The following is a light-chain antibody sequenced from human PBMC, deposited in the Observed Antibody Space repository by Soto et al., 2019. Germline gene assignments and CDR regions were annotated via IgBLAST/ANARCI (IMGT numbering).Light chain of an antibody. CDR2: DVD. V-gene: IGLV2-14*03. Sequence: QSALTQPASVSGSPGQSITISCTGTSSDIGSYTYVSWYQQHPGQVPKLMIYDVDNRPSGVSSRFSGSKSGNTASLTISRLQAEDEADYYCSSYTRPTTPVVFGRGTKLTVL. CDR3: SSYTRPTTPVV. J-gene: IGLJ2*01. CDR1: SSDIGSYTY.